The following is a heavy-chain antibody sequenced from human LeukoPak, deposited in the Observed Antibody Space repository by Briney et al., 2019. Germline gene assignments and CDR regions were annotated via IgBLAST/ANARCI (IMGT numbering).Heavy chain of an antibody. V-gene: IGHV4-39*07. J-gene: IGHJ3*02. Sequence: PSGTLSLTCTVSGGSISSSSYYWGWIRQPPGKGLEWIGSIYYSGSTYYNPSLKSRVTISVDTSKNQFSLKLSSVTAADTAVYYCARGAGQQLVERGDAFDIWGQGTMVTVSS. CDR2: IYYSGST. CDR3: ARGAGQQLVERGDAFDI. CDR1: GGSISSSSYY. D-gene: IGHD6-13*01.